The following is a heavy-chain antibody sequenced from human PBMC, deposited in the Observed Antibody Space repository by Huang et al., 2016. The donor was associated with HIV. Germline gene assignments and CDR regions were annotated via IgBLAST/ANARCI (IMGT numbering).Heavy chain of an antibody. V-gene: IGHV4-30-4*08. D-gene: IGHD2-8*01. CDR2: IYQTGSH. J-gene: IGHJ3*02. CDR3: ARAVTRYYYDR. Sequence: QVQLQASGPGLVKPSQTLSLTCTVPVGSLFSCGSYWNWSRQPPGKGVEWIGFIYQTGSHQYNSSLESRRTVSVDTSKNQIAMKLDYVTAADTTGYYCARAVTRYYYDRWGQGTLVTVSS. CDR1: VGSLFSCGSY.